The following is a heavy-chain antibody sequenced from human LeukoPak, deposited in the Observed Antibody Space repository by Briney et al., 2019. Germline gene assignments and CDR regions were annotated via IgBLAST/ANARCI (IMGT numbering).Heavy chain of an antibody. Sequence: GGSLRLSCAASGFTFDDYTMHWVRQAPGKGLEWVAVISYDGSNKYYADSVKGRFTISRDNSKNTLYLQMNSLRAEDTAVYYCAKSSEGYYDFWSGYLWWGQGTLVTVSS. V-gene: IGHV3-30*18. CDR2: ISYDGSNK. D-gene: IGHD3-3*01. CDR3: AKSSEGYYDFWSGYLW. CDR1: GFTFDDYT. J-gene: IGHJ4*02.